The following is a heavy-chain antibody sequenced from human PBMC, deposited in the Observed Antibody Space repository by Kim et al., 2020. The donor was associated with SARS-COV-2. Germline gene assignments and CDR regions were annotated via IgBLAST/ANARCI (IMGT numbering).Heavy chain of an antibody. CDR1: GGSFSGYY. CDR2: INHSGST. V-gene: IGHV4-34*01. J-gene: IGHJ4*02. CDR3: ARGARSYFDY. Sequence: SETLSLTCAVYGGSFSGYYWSWIRQPPGKGLEWIGEINHSGSTNYNPSLKSRVTISVDTSKNQFSLKLSSVTAADTAVYYCARGARSYFDYWGQGTLVTV.